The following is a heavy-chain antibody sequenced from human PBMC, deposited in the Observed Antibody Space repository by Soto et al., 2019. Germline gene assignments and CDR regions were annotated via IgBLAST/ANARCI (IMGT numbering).Heavy chain of an antibody. CDR1: GGFSSSGGYY. Sequence: PSDTLSVTGTVAGGFSSSGGYYWSWIRRHPGKGLEWIGYIYYSVSTCYNPSIKSRVTISVDTSKNRFSLKLNCVTAAYTAVYYCARSWYYYNSSGYYSNVDYWSQGTLVSVS. J-gene: IGHJ4*02. CDR3: ARSWYYYNSSGYYSNVDY. CDR2: IYYSVST. D-gene: IGHD3-22*01. V-gene: IGHV4-31*03.